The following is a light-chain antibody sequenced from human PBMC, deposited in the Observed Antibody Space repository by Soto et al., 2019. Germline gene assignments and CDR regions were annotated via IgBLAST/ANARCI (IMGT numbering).Light chain of an antibody. V-gene: IGKV3-11*01. Sequence: EIVLTQSPAPLSLSPGERATLSCRASESVSRYLAWYQQKPGQAPRLLIYDASNRATGIPARFSGSGTGTDFTLTISSLEPEDFAVYYCQQRSNWPRTFGQGTKVEV. J-gene: IGKJ1*01. CDR1: ESVSRY. CDR3: QQRSNWPRT. CDR2: DAS.